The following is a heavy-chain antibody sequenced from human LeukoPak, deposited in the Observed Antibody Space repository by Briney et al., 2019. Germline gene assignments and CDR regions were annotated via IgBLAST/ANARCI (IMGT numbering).Heavy chain of an antibody. CDR3: ARLVSGVGYFDY. J-gene: IGHJ4*02. CDR2: IYYSGST. CDR1: GGSISSGGYS. V-gene: IGHV4-61*08. Sequence: SETLSLTCAVSGGSISSGGYSWSCIRQPPGKGLEWIGYIYYSGSTNYNPSLKSRVTISIDTSKNQFSLKLSSVTAADTAMYYCARLVSGVGYFDYWGQGTLVTVSS. D-gene: IGHD6-19*01.